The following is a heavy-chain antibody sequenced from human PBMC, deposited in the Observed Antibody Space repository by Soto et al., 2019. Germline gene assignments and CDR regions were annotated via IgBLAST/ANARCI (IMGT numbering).Heavy chain of an antibody. CDR1: GGSFSGYY. J-gene: IGHJ4*02. Sequence: SDTLFLTCAVYGGSFSGYYWTWIRQPPGKGLEWIGQINHSGSTNYNPSLRSRVTISVDTSKNQFSLKLSSVTAADTAVYYCARGISMLVVVQTDAPDKYYFDSWGLGTLVTVSS. CDR2: INHSGST. V-gene: IGHV4-34*01. D-gene: IGHD2-8*02. CDR3: ARGISMLVVVQTDAPDKYYFDS.